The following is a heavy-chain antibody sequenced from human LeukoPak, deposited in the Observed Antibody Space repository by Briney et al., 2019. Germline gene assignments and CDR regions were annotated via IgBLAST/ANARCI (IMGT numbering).Heavy chain of an antibody. Sequence: SETLSLTCTVSGGSISSSTYYWGWVRQPPGEGLGWIGSIHYSGSTYYNPSLKSRVTISVDTSKNHFSLKLSSVTAADTAVYYCARGSMTTRTRNLDYWGQGTLVTVSS. D-gene: IGHD4-17*01. CDR3: ARGSMTTRTRNLDY. CDR1: GGSISSSTYY. V-gene: IGHV4-39*02. J-gene: IGHJ4*02. CDR2: IHYSGST.